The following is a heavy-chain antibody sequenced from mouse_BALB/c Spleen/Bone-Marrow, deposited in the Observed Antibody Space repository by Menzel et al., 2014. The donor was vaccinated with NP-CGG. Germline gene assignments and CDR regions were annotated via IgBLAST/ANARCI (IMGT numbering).Heavy chain of an antibody. V-gene: IGHV5-9-4*01. CDR3: SRNSNYSFDF. CDR1: GFTFSDYA. J-gene: IGHJ2*01. D-gene: IGHD2-5*01. Sequence: EVKLMESGGALVKPGGSLKLPCAASGFTFSDYAMSWVRQSPEKRLEWVAEISNGGNYTYYPDTVTGRFTISRDNAKNTLYLEMSSLRSEDTAMYYCSRNSNYSFDFWGQGTTLTVSS. CDR2: ISNGGNYT.